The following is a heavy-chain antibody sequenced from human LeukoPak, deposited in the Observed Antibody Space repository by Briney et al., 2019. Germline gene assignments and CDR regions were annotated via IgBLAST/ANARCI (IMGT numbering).Heavy chain of an antibody. J-gene: IGHJ4*02. Sequence: GGSLRLSCAASGVTFSSYGMHWVRQAPGKGLEWFSSISSSSSYIYYADSVKGRFTISRDNAKNSLYLQMNSLRAEDTAVYYCARGGLFGSYQWAFDYWGQGTLVTVSS. CDR1: GVTFSSYG. CDR2: ISSSSSYI. D-gene: IGHD1-26*01. CDR3: ARGGLFGSYQWAFDY. V-gene: IGHV3-21*01.